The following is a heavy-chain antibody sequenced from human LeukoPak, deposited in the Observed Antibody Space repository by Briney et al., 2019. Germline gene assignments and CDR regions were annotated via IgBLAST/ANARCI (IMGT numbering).Heavy chain of an antibody. Sequence: SVKVSCKASGGTFSSYAISWVRQAPGQGLEWMGRIIPILGMANYAQKFQGRVTITADKSTSTAYMELSSLRSEDTAVYYCARETATVAIFDYWGQGTLVTVSS. V-gene: IGHV1-69*04. J-gene: IGHJ4*02. CDR2: IIPILGMA. CDR3: ARETATVAIFDY. D-gene: IGHD4-11*01. CDR1: GGTFSSYA.